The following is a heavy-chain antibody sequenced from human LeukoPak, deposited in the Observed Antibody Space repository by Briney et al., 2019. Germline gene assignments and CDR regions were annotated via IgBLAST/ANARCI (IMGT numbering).Heavy chain of an antibody. J-gene: IGHJ5*02. CDR3: ARMRFGARFDP. CDR1: GYTFTSYY. Sequence: ASVKVSCKASGYTFTSYYMHWVRQAPGQGLEWMGIINPSGGSTSYAQKFQGRVTMTRDTSKNQFSLKLSSVTAADTAVYYCARMRFGARFDPWGQGTLVTVSS. CDR2: INPSGGST. V-gene: IGHV1-46*01. D-gene: IGHD3-10*01.